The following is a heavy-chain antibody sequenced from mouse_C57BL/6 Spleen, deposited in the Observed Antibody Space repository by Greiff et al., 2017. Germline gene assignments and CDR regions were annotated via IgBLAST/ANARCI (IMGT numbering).Heavy chain of an antibody. D-gene: IGHD2-1*01. CDR2: INPGSGGT. J-gene: IGHJ2*01. CDR1: GYAFTNYL. Sequence: QVQLQQSGAELVRPGTSVKVSCKASGYAFTNYLIEWVKQRPGQGLEWIGVINPGSGGTNYNEKFKGKATLTADKSSSTAYMQLSSLTSEDSAVFFCARGLWGNYYFDYWGQGTTLTVSS. V-gene: IGHV1-54*01. CDR3: ARGLWGNYYFDY.